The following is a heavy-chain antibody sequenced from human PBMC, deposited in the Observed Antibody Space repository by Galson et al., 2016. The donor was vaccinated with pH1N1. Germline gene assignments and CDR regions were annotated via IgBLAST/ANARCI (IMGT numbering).Heavy chain of an antibody. D-gene: IGHD3-3*01. V-gene: IGHV3-30*02. CDR1: GFIFTTYA. Sequence: SCAASGFIFTTYAMDWVRQAPGKGLEWVTFINPDGNVKWYADSVKGRFTISRDTSKNTLFLQMNSLRPEDTAVYYCATGGDYAFLHWGQGALVTVSS. CDR3: ATGGDYAFLH. J-gene: IGHJ4*02. CDR2: INPDGNVK.